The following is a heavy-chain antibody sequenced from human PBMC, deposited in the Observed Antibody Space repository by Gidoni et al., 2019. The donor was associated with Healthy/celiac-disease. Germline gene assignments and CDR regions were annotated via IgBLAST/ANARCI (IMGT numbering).Heavy chain of an antibody. CDR3: ARRPAYCGGDCYFDY. J-gene: IGHJ4*02. V-gene: IGHV4-39*01. Sequence: QLQLQESGPGLVKPSETLSLTCTVSGGSISISSYYWGWIRQPPGKGLEWIGSIYYSGSTYYNPSLKSRVTISVDTSKNQFSLKLSSVTAADTAVYYCARRPAYCGGDCYFDYWGQGTLVTVSS. D-gene: IGHD2-21*02. CDR1: GGSISISSYY. CDR2: IYYSGST.